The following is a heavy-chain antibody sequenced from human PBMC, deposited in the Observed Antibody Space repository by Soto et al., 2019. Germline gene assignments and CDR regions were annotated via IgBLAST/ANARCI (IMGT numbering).Heavy chain of an antibody. CDR3: ARGRQLDYYYYGMDV. CDR1: GGSFSGYY. D-gene: IGHD6-13*01. J-gene: IGHJ6*02. V-gene: IGHV4-34*01. CDR2: INHSGST. Sequence: ETLSLTCAVYGGSFSGYYWSWIRQPPGKGLEWIGEINHSGSTDYNPSLKSRVTISVDTSKNQFSLKLSSVTAADTAVYYCARGRQLDYYYYGMDVWGQGTTVTVSS.